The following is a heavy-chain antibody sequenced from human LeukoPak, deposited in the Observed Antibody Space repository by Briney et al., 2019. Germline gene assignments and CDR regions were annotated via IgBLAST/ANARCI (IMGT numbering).Heavy chain of an antibody. CDR1: GYTLTELS. V-gene: IGHV1-24*01. Sequence: ASVKVSCKVSGYTLTELSMHWVRQAPGKGLEWMGGFDPEDGETIYAQKFQGRVTMTGDTSTDTAYMELSSLRSEDTAVYYCATGLRMDVWGQGTTVTVSS. CDR2: FDPEDGET. CDR3: ATGLRMDV. J-gene: IGHJ6*02.